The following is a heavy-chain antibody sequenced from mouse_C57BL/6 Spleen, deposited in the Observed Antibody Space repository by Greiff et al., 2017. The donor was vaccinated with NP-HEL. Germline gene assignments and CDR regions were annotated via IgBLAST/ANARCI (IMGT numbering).Heavy chain of an antibody. J-gene: IGHJ3*01. CDR1: GYTFTDYY. CDR2: INPKNGGT. D-gene: IGHD2-5*01. CDR3: ARSHYDSNYRWFAY. Sequence: EVQLQQSGPELVKPGASVKISCKASGYTFTDYYMHWVKQSPGKSLEWIGDINPKNGGTSYNQKFKGKATLTVDKSSSTAYMELSSRTSEDSAVYYCARSHYDSNYRWFAYWGQGTLVTVSA. V-gene: IGHV1-26*01.